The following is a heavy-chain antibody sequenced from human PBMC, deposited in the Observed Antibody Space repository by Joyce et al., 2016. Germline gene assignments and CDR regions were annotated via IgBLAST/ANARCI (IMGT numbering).Heavy chain of an antibody. V-gene: IGHV4-61*01. CDR1: GGSVSSESNF. D-gene: IGHD2-2*01. CDR3: ARGPLCRGSSTGYPMYNWFDP. CDR2: IYYGGST. J-gene: IGHJ5*02. Sequence: QLQLQESGPGLVRPSETLSLTCTVSGGSVSSESNFWSWVRQPPGKGPEYIGYIYYGGSTNYNPSLKSRVTISIDTSKNQFSLRLNSVTAADTAVYYCARGPLCRGSSTGYPMYNWFDPWGQGTLVTVAT.